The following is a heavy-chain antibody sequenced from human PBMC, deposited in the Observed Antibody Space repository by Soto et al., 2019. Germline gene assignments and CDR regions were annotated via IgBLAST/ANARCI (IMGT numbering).Heavy chain of an antibody. D-gene: IGHD3-3*01. V-gene: IGHV4-61*02. Sequence: PSETLSLTCTVSGGSISSGGYYWSWIRQPAGKGLEWIGRIYTSGSTNYNPSLKSRVTMSVDTSKNQFSLKLSSVTAADTAIYYCARGVTIFGVVKVWFDPWGQGTLVTVSS. CDR2: IYTSGST. CDR3: ARGVTIFGVVKVWFDP. J-gene: IGHJ5*02. CDR1: GGSISSGGYY.